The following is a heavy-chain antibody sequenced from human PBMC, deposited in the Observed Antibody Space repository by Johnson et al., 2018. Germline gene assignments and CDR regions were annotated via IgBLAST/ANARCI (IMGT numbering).Heavy chain of an antibody. CDR2: ESYDGSNK. J-gene: IGHJ3*02. CDR1: GLTFSSYG. Sequence: QVQLVQAGGGVVQPGRSLRLSCVASGLTFSSYGMHWVRQAPGKGLEWVAVESYDGSNKYYADSLKGRFTISRNNSKNTLSLQMNSLRAEDTTVYYCARDSCAYSSSCQKVAFDIWGQGTMVTVSS. CDR3: ARDSCAYSSSCQKVAFDI. V-gene: IGHV3-30*03. D-gene: IGHD6-13*01.